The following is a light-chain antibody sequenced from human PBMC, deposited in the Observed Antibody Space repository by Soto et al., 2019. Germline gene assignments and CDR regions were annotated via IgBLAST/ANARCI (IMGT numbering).Light chain of an antibody. CDR3: QQSFGTPLT. CDR2: TAS. J-gene: IGKJ4*01. CDR1: QNIKKY. V-gene: IGKV1-39*01. Sequence: DIQMTQSSSSLSASVGDRVTITCRASQNIKKYLNWYQQKPGKAPNLLIYTASSLQVGLPSRFSGSGSGTDFTLTISSLQPEDSATYYCQQSFGTPLTFGGGTKVEIK.